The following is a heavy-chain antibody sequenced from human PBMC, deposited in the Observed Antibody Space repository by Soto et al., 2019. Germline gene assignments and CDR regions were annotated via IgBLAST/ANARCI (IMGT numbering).Heavy chain of an antibody. V-gene: IGHV3-33*01. D-gene: IGHD6-13*01. CDR1: GFTFSSYG. Sequence: GSLRLSCAASGFTFSSYGMHWVRQAPGKGLEWVAVIWYDGSNKYYADSVKGRFTISRDNSKNTLYLQMNSLRAEDTAVYYCARAFLAAAGIYYNWFDPWGQGTLVTVSS. CDR3: ARAFLAAAGIYYNWFDP. CDR2: IWYDGSNK. J-gene: IGHJ5*02.